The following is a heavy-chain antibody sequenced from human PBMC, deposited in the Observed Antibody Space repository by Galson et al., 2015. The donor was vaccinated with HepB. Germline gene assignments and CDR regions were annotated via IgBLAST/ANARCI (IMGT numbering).Heavy chain of an antibody. Sequence: SLRLSCAASGFTFSSYGMHWVRQAPGKGLEWVAVISYDGSNKYYADSVKGRFTISRDNSKNTLYLRMNSLRAEDTAVYYCAKGGSYSYGYKPADYYYYGMDVWGQGTTVTVSS. CDR1: GFTFSSYG. V-gene: IGHV3-30*18. J-gene: IGHJ6*02. D-gene: IGHD5-18*01. CDR2: ISYDGSNK. CDR3: AKGGSYSYGYKPADYYYYGMDV.